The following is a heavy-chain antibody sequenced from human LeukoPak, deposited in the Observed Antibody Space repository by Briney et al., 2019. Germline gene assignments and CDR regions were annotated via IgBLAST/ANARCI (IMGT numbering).Heavy chain of an antibody. CDR1: GGSISSSGYY. D-gene: IGHD5-18*01. V-gene: IGHV4-39*07. CDR2: IYYSGST. Sequence: SETLSLTCTVSGGSISSSGYYWGWIRQPPGKGLEWIGSIYYSGSTYYNPSLKSRVTISVDTSKNQFSLKLSSVTAADTAVYYCARGKPRGYSYALRSLDSWGQGTLVTVSS. J-gene: IGHJ4*02. CDR3: ARGKPRGYSYALRSLDS.